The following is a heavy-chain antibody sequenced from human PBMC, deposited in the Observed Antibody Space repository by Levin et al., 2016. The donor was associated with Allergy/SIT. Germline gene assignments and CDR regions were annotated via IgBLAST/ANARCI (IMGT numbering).Heavy chain of an antibody. Sequence: WVRQAPGQGLEWMGIINPSGGSTSYAQKFQGRVTMTRDTSTSTVYMELSSLRSEDTAVYYCARDSITMVRGVIDYYYYGMDVWGQGTTVTVSS. CDR2: INPSGGST. V-gene: IGHV1-46*01. J-gene: IGHJ6*02. CDR3: ARDSITMVRGVIDYYYYGMDV. D-gene: IGHD3-10*01.